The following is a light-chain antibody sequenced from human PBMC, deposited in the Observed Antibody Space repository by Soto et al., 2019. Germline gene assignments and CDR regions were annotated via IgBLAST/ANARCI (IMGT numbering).Light chain of an antibody. V-gene: IGKV3-15*01. CDR3: QQYNKWPLT. J-gene: IGKJ4*01. CDR2: HAS. Sequence: EIVMTQSPATLSVSPGERATLSCRASQSVSSNLAWYQQKPGQAPRLLIYHASTRATGIPARFSGSGSGTEFTFTISSLQSEDFAIYYCQQYNKWPLTFGGGTKVEIK. CDR1: QSVSSN.